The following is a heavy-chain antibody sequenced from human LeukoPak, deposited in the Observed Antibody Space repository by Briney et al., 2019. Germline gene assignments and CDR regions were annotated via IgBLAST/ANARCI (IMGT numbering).Heavy chain of an antibody. CDR3: ATHRTTVITGLVY. J-gene: IGHJ4*02. V-gene: IGHV1-24*01. D-gene: IGHD4-17*01. CDR1: GYTLTDLS. Sequence: ASVKVSCKVSGYTLTDLSTHWVRQAPGKGLEWMEGLDPADGETIYARKFQGRVTMTEDTSTDTAYMELNSLRSEDTAVYYCATHRTTVITGLVYWGQGTLVSVSS. CDR2: LDPADGET.